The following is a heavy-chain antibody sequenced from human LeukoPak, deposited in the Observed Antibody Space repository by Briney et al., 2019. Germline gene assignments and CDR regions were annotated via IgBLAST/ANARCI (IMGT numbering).Heavy chain of an antibody. CDR3: AKDTDVVVPEYFQY. CDR2: ISGSGGST. V-gene: IGHV3-23*01. CDR1: GFTFTSYA. J-gene: IGHJ1*01. Sequence: GGSLRLSCAASGFTFTSYAMNWVRQAPGKGLEWVSAISGSGGSTYYADSVKGRFTVSRDSSENTLFLQMNSLRAEDTAIYYCAKDTDVVVPEYFQYWGQGTLVTVSS. D-gene: IGHD2-15*01.